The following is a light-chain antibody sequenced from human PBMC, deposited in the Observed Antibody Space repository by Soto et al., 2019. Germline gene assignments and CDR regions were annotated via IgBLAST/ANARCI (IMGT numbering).Light chain of an antibody. CDR2: DAS. CDR3: QQYKTWRRT. V-gene: IGKV3-15*01. CDR1: QSVSNN. J-gene: IGKJ1*01. Sequence: EIVMTQSPSTLSVSPGEGVTLSCRASQSVSNNLAWYQQRRGQAPRLLIYDASTRATGIPARFTGSGSATEFTLTISSLQSEDFAVFYCQQYKTWRRTFGQGTKVDIK.